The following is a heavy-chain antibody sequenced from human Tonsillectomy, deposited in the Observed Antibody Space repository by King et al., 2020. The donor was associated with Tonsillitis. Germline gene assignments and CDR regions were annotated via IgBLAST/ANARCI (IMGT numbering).Heavy chain of an antibody. J-gene: IGHJ6*03. CDR1: GGTFSSYA. V-gene: IGHV1-69*09. CDR3: ATVVLGYCSSTSCYEYYYMDV. Sequence: AQLVQSGAEVKKPGSSVKVSCKASGGTFSSYAISWVRQAPGQGLEWMGRIIPILGIANYAQKFQGRVTITADKSTSTAYMELSSLRSEDTAVYYCATVVLGYCSSTSCYEYYYMDVWGKGTTVTVSS. CDR2: IIPILGIA. D-gene: IGHD2-2*01.